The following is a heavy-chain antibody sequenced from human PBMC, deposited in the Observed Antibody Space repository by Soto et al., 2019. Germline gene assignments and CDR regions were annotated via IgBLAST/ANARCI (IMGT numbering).Heavy chain of an antibody. J-gene: IGHJ5*01. V-gene: IGHV1-18*01. Sequence: QVQLVQSGAEVKKPGASVKVSCKASGYTFTSYGISWVRQAPGQGPEWMGWISAYNGNTNYAQKLQGRVTMTTDTTTNTAYMELKSLRADDTAVYYCAREGERVLGVAATDSWGKETLDTVSS. CDR3: AREGERVLGVAATDS. CDR2: ISAYNGNT. CDR1: GYTFTSYG. D-gene: IGHD2-15*01.